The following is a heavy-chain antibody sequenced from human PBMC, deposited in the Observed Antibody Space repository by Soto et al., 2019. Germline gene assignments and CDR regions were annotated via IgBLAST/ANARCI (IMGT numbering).Heavy chain of an antibody. V-gene: IGHV1-45*02. CDR1: GNTFTYRY. CDR3: AGGGAGSGPFTWELPDH. J-gene: IGHJ4*02. Sequence: QMQLVQSEAEVKKTGSSVTVSCKALGNTFTYRYLHWVRQAPGQALEWMGWITPFSGDVHYAQKFQERVSITRDRSINTAYMQMSSLGSEDTAMYFCAGGGAGSGPFTWELPDHWGQGTLVTVSS. CDR2: ITPFSGDV. D-gene: IGHD1-26*01.